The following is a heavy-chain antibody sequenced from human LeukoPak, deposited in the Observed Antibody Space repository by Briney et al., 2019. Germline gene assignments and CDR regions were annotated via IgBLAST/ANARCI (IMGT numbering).Heavy chain of an antibody. V-gene: IGHV1-8*01. CDR2: MNPNSGDT. CDR1: EYTFASYD. J-gene: IGHJ4*02. Sequence: GASVKVSCKASEYTFASYDINWVRQATGQGLEWMGWMNPNSGDTGYAQKFQGRVTMTRDTSINTAYMELSSLTSDDTAVYYCARGTPSGWLGAVYWGQGTLVTVSS. D-gene: IGHD6-19*01. CDR3: ARGTPSGWLGAVY.